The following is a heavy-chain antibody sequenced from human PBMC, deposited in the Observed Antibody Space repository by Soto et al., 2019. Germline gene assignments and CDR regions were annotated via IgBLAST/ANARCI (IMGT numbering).Heavy chain of an antibody. D-gene: IGHD3-16*01. Sequence: SETLSLTCSVSGGSISSGYWSWIRQPPGKGLEWIGYVYYSDSINYNPSLESRVIISVDTSATTAYMELRSLTSDDAAIYYCARDYDRWGEDWFDPWGQGTLVTVSS. V-gene: IGHV4-59*01. CDR2: VYYSDSI. CDR1: GGSISSGY. J-gene: IGHJ5*02. CDR3: ARDYDRWGEDWFDP.